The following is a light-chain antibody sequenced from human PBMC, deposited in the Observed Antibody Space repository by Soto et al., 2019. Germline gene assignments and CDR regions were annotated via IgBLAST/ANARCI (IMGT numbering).Light chain of an antibody. V-gene: IGKV3-20*01. CDR2: ATS. J-gene: IGKJ1*01. CDR1: QSVGSEC. CDR3: QHYGSSLWT. Sequence: ENVLRQSPGTLSLSPGERASLSCRASQSVGSECLAWYQQKPGQAPRLLIYATSTRATGIPDRFSGSGSGTDFTLTISRLVPEDFAVYHCQHYGSSLWTFGQGTKVEIK.